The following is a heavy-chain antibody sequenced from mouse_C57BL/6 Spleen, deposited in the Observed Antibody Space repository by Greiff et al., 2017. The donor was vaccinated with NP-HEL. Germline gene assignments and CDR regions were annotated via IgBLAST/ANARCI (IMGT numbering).Heavy chain of an antibody. D-gene: IGHD2-5*01. CDR2: IYPGSGST. CDR3: ARGPYYSNGNYYAMDY. J-gene: IGHJ4*01. CDR1: GYTFTSYW. V-gene: IGHV1-55*01. Sequence: VQLQQSGAELVKPGASVKMSCKASGYTFTSYWITWVKQRPGQGLEWIGDIYPGSGSTNYNEKFKSKATLTVDTSSSTANMQLSSLTSEDSAVYYWARGPYYSNGNYYAMDYWGQGTSVTVSS.